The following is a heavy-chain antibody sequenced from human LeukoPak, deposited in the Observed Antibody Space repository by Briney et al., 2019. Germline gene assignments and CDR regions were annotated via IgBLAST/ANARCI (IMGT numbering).Heavy chain of an antibody. D-gene: IGHD3-9*01. CDR1: GGTFSSYA. CDR3: ARGPAYYDILTGYGPSPFDY. J-gene: IGHJ4*02. V-gene: IGHV1-69*13. CDR2: IIPIFGTA. Sequence: SVKVSCKAPGGTFSSYAISWVRQAPGQGLEWMGGIIPIFGTANYAQKFQGRVTITADESTSTAYMELSSLRSEDTAVYYCARGPAYYDILTGYGPSPFDYWGQGTLVTVSS.